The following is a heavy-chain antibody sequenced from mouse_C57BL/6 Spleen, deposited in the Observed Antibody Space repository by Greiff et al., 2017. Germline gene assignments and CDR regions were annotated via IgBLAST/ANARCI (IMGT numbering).Heavy chain of an antibody. CDR3: ARPNYGSSYPAWFAY. D-gene: IGHD1-1*01. V-gene: IGHV5-17*01. CDR1: GFTFSDYG. J-gene: IGHJ3*01. CDR2: ISSGSSTI. Sequence: DVQLVESGGGLVKPGGSLKLSCAASGFTFSDYGMHWVRQAPEKGLEWVAYISSGSSTIYYADTVKGRFTISRDNAKNTLFLQMTSLRSEDTAMYYCARPNYGSSYPAWFAYWGQGTLVTVSA.